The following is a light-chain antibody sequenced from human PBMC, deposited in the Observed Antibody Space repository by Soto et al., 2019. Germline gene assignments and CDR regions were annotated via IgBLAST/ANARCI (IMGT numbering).Light chain of an antibody. CDR2: EVR. Sequence: QSVLTQPPSVSGAPGQRVTISCTGSSSNIGAGYDVHWYQQPPGTAPKLIIYEVRNRPSGVSNRFSGSKSGNTAYLTISGLQAEDEADYFCNSYTTSSTYVFGTGTKVTVL. V-gene: IGLV1-40*01. J-gene: IGLJ1*01. CDR3: NSYTTSSTYV. CDR1: SSNIGAGYD.